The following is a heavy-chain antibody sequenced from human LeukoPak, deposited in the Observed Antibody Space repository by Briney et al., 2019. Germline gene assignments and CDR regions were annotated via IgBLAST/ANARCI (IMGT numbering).Heavy chain of an antibody. V-gene: IGHV3-30-3*01. CDR2: IAYDGNNK. D-gene: IGHD3-22*01. CDR1: GFTFSNYA. CDR3: ARVGYDSSGYSRGEVENYFYYPIDV. J-gene: IGHJ6*02. Sequence: GRSLRLSCAASGFTFSNYAMHWVRQAPGKGLEWVAVIAYDGNNKYYADSVKGRFTISRDNSKNTLYLQMNSLRVEDTAVYYCARVGYDSSGYSRGEVENYFYYPIDVWGQGTTVTASS.